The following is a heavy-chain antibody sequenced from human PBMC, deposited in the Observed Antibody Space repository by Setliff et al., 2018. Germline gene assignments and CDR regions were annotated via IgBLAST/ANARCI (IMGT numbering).Heavy chain of an antibody. Sequence: PSETLSLTCAAYGGTFSDYYWTWIRQPPGKGLEGIGEINHRGSSNYNPSLKSRVTISVDTSKNQFSLKVTSVTAADTAVYYCARHVGPSIAARHFQDWGRGTLVTVSS. D-gene: IGHD6-6*01. CDR1: GGTFSDYY. CDR2: INHRGSS. V-gene: IGHV4-34*01. J-gene: IGHJ1*01. CDR3: ARHVGPSIAARHFQD.